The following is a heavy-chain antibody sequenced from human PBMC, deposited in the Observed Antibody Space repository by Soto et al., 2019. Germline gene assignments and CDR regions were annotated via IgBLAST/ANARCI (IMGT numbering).Heavy chain of an antibody. J-gene: IGHJ4*02. V-gene: IGHV3-30-3*01. CDR1: GFTFSNYA. CDR3: ARDKFSGGYYYFDY. CDR2: ISYDGNNK. D-gene: IGHD3-22*01. Sequence: QVQLVESGGGVVQPGRSLRLSCAASGFTFSNYAMHWVRQAPGKGLEWVAVISYDGNNKYYADSVKGRFTISRDNFRNTLYLQMNTLRAEDTAVYYCARDKFSGGYYYFDYWGQGTLVTVSS.